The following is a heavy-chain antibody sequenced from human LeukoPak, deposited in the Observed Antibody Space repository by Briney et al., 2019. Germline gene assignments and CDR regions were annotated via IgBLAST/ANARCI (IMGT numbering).Heavy chain of an antibody. CDR3: ARVYDIFTRADFDY. J-gene: IGHJ4*02. V-gene: IGHV4-39*02. CDR2: IYYNGET. D-gene: IGHD3-9*01. CDR1: GGSVSTSSYD. Sequence: SETLSLTCTVFGGSVSTSSYDWGWIRQPQGKGLEWIGSIYYNGETYYNPSLKSRVTMSVDTSKNHFSLKLSSVTAADTAVYYCARVYDIFTRADFDYWGQGTLVTVSS.